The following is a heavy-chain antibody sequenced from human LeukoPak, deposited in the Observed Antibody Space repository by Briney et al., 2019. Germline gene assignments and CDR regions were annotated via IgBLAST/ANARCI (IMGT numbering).Heavy chain of an antibody. D-gene: IGHD2-2*01. CDR3: ARVTRTSAQYFDY. V-gene: IGHV1-2*02. J-gene: IGHJ4*02. Sequence: ASVRLSCKASGYTFTGVYIHCVRQAPGQGLEWMGWINPISGGTYYAQKFQGRVTMTRDTSISTAYMEMSRLRSDDTAVYYCARVTRTSAQYFDYWGQGTLVTVSS. CDR1: GYTFTGVY. CDR2: INPISGGT.